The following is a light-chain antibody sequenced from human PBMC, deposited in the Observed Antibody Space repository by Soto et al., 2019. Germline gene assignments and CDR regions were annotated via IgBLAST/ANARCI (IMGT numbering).Light chain of an antibody. Sequence: EIVLAQSPDTLSLSPGERATLSCRASQSVGSSSLAWYRQKPGQAPRLLIYDASSRATDIPDKFSGSGSGTDFTLTISRLEPEDFAVYYCQHYGGSPPRYTFGQGTKLEIK. V-gene: IGKV3-20*01. CDR3: QHYGGSPPRYT. CDR2: DAS. J-gene: IGKJ2*01. CDR1: QSVGSSS.